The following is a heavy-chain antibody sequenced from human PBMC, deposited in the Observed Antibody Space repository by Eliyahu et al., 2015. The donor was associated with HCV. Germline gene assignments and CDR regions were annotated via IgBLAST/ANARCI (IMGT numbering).Heavy chain of an antibody. D-gene: IGHD4-11*01. Sequence: RDNAKNTLYLQMNSLRAEDTAVYYCARNDYSSYYGMDVWGQGTTVTVSS. CDR3: ARNDYSSYYGMDV. V-gene: IGHV3-74*01. J-gene: IGHJ6*02.